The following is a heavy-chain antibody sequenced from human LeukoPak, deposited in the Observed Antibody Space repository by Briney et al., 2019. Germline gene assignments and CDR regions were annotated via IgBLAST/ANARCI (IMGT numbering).Heavy chain of an antibody. CDR3: AKRALVFGVVITGYFDY. V-gene: IGHV3-23*01. CDR2: ISGSGGST. Sequence: GGSLRLSCAASGFTFSSYAMSWVRQAPGKGLEWVSAISGSGGSTYYADSVKGRFTTSRDNSKNTLYPQMNSLRAEDTAVYYCAKRALVFGVVITGYFDYWGQGTLVTVSS. D-gene: IGHD3-3*01. CDR1: GFTFSSYA. J-gene: IGHJ4*02.